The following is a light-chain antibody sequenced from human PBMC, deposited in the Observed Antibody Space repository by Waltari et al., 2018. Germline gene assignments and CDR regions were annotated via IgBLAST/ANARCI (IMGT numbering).Light chain of an antibody. J-gene: IGLJ3*02. Sequence: QSALTQPASVSGSPGQSITISCTGTSSDVGSYNLVSWYQQHPGKAPKLMIYEGSKRPSGFSNRFSGSKSGNTASLTISGLQAEDEADYYCCSYAGSSTFLYWVFGGGTKLTVL. CDR1: SSDVGSYNL. CDR2: EGS. CDR3: CSYAGSSTFLYWV. V-gene: IGLV2-23*03.